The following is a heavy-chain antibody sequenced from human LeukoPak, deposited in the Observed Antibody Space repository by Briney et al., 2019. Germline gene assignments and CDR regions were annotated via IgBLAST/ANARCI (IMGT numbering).Heavy chain of an antibody. V-gene: IGHV3-21*01. J-gene: IGHJ4*02. CDR1: GFTFSSYS. CDR2: ISSSSSYI. D-gene: IGHD2-2*01. Sequence: GGSLRLSCAASGFTFSSYSMNWVRQAPGKGLEWVSSISSSSSYIYYADSVKGRFTISRDNAKNSLYLQMSSLRAEDTAVYYCARAFGIVVVPAATDYWGQGTLVTVSS. CDR3: ARAFGIVVVPAATDY.